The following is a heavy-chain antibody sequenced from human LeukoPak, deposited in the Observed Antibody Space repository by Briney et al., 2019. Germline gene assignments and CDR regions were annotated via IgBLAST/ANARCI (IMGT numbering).Heavy chain of an antibody. V-gene: IGHV1-69*13. CDR1: GGTFSSYA. J-gene: IGHJ4*02. Sequence: ASVKVSCKASGGTFSSYAISWVRQAPGQGLEWMGGIIPIFGTANYAQKFQGRVTITADESTSTAYMELSSLRSEDTAVYYCASSLHGYSSSWHPKIDAYFDYWGQGTLVTVSS. CDR3: ASSLHGYSSSWHPKIDAYFDY. CDR2: IIPIFGTA. D-gene: IGHD6-13*01.